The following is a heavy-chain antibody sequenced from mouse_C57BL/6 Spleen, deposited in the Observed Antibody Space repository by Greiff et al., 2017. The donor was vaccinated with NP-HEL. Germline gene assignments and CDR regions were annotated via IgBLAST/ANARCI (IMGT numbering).Heavy chain of an antibody. V-gene: IGHV1-64*01. CDR2: IHPNSGST. J-gene: IGHJ4*01. CDR1: GYTFTSYW. D-gene: IGHD2-12*01. Sequence: VQLQQSGAELVKPGASVKLSCKASGYTFTSYWMHWVKQRPGQGLEWIGMIHPNSGSTNYNEKFKSKATLTVAKSSSTAYMQLSSLTSEDSAVYYSARYDDPYYYAMDYWSQGASVTVSS. CDR3: ARYDDPYYYAMDY.